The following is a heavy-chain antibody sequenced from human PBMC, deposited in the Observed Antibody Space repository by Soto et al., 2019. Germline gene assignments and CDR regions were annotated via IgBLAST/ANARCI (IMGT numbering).Heavy chain of an antibody. D-gene: IGHD3-10*01. J-gene: IGHJ4*02. V-gene: IGHV2-5*05. Sequence: QITLKESGPTLVKPTQTLTLTCTFSGFSLSTSGVGVGWIRPPPGKALEWLALIYWDDDKRYGPSLKRRLTINKDTSKNQVVLTMTNMDPVDTATYYCAHRGHWPRAGGYDYWGQGTLVTVSS. CDR1: GFSLSTSGVG. CDR3: AHRGHWPRAGGYDY. CDR2: IYWDDDK.